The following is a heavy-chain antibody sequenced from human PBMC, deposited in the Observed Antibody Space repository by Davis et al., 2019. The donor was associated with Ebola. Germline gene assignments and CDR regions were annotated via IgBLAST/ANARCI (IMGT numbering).Heavy chain of an antibody. CDR1: GGSISSYY. V-gene: IGHV4-59*08. Sequence: PSETLSLTCTVSGGSISSYYWRWIRQPPRKGLEWIGYVYYSGSTNYSPSLKSRVTISVHTSKNQFSLNLSSVPAAVPAVYYGARAAVTGGLYEGGGFDYWGQGTLVTVSS. CDR2: VYYSGST. CDR3: ARAAVTGGLYEGGGFDY. J-gene: IGHJ4*02. D-gene: IGHD6-19*01.